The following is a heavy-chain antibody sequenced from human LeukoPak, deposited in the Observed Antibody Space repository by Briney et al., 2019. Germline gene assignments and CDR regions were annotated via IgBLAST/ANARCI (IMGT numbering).Heavy chain of an antibody. Sequence: ASVKVSCQALGYTFTDHYFHSLRQAPGQGIEWMGWIHPGRGDTNIAQKFQGRVSLTRDMSISTAYMELSRLTSDDTAVYYCARDLNWGPDYWGQGTLVSVSS. CDR2: IHPGRGDT. CDR1: GYTFTDHY. CDR3: ARDLNWGPDY. V-gene: IGHV1-2*02. D-gene: IGHD7-27*01. J-gene: IGHJ4*02.